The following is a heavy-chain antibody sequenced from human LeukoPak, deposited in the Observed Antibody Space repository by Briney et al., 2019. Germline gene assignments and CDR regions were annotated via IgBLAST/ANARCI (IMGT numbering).Heavy chain of an antibody. Sequence: GGSLRLSCAASGFSVGDNYMNWVRQAPGKGLEWVSLIYSGGRTYYADSVKGRFTISRDNSKNTLYLQMNSLRAEDTAVYYCARTYYYYYYMDVWGKGTTVTVSS. CDR2: IYSGGRT. J-gene: IGHJ6*03. CDR3: ARTYYYYYYMDV. CDR1: GFSVGDNY. V-gene: IGHV3-53*01.